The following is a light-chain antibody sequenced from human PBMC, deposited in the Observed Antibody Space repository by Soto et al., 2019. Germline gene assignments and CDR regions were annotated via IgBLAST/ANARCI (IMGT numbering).Light chain of an antibody. CDR3: QQYYRTPWT. Sequence: DIVMTQSPDSLAVPLGERATINCKSSQSVLYSSNNKNYLAWYQQKPGQPPKLLIYWASTRESGVPDRFSGSGSGTDFTLTISSLQAEDVAVYFCQQYYRTPWTFGQGTKVEIK. CDR2: WAS. CDR1: QSVLYSSNNKNY. V-gene: IGKV4-1*01. J-gene: IGKJ1*01.